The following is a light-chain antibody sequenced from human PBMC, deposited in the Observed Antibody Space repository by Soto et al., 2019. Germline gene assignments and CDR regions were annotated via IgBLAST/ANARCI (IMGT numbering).Light chain of an antibody. CDR3: QQYGSSPRT. CDR1: QSVSSSY. J-gene: IGKJ1*01. CDR2: GAS. V-gene: IGKV3-20*01. Sequence: EIVLTQSPGTLSLSPGERATLSCRASQSVSSSYLAWYQQKPGQAPRLLIYGASSRATGIPDRFSGSGSGTDFTLTISRLEPEDFAVYYWQQYGSSPRTLGQGTKV.